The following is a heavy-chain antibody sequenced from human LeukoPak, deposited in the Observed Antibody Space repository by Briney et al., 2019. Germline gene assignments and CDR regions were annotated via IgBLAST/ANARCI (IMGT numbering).Heavy chain of an antibody. D-gene: IGHD3-22*01. CDR2: IYYSGST. Sequence: PSETLPLTCTVSGGSISSSSYYWGWIRQPPGKGLEWIGSIYYSGSTYYNPSLKSRVTISVDTSKNQFSLKLSSVTAADTAVYYCAAIYDSSGYAPFDYWGQGTLVTVSS. V-gene: IGHV4-39*01. CDR1: GGSISSSSYY. J-gene: IGHJ4*02. CDR3: AAIYDSSGYAPFDY.